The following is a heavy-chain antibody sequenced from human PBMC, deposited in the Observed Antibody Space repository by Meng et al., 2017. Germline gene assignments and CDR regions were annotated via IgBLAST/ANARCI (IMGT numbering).Heavy chain of an antibody. CDR3: ARDRGAVAGTNFDY. CDR1: GGSSSSSNW. CDR2: IYHSGST. J-gene: IGHJ4*02. V-gene: IGHV4-4*02. Sequence: QRSGPGLCRLRRSLSLTWPVSGGSSSSSNWWRWVRQPPGKGLEWIGEIYHSGSTNYNPSLKSRVTISVDKSKNQFSLKLSSVTAADTAVYYCARDRGAVAGTNFDYWGQGTLVTVSS. D-gene: IGHD6-19*01.